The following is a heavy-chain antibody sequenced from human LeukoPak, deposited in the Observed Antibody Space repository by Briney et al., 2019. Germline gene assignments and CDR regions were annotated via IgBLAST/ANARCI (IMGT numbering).Heavy chain of an antibody. CDR2: IYHSGST. D-gene: IGHD6-19*01. CDR1: GYSISSGYY. CDR3: ARDEPVVAGSHFDY. Sequence: SETLSLTCTVSGYSISSGYYWGWIRQPPGKGLEWIGSIYHSGSTYYNPSLKSRVTISVDTPKNQFSLKLSSVTAADTAVYYCARDEPVVAGSHFDYWGQGTLVTVSS. J-gene: IGHJ4*02. V-gene: IGHV4-38-2*02.